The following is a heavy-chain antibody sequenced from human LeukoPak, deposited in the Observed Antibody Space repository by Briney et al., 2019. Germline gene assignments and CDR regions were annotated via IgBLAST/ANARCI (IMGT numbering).Heavy chain of an antibody. CDR2: ISSSSSTI. J-gene: IGHJ4*02. CDR1: GFTSRSDS. CDR3: ATALTDLDY. Sequence: GGTLRHSCAAYGFTSRSDSINGVRQAPGKRLEWVSYISSSSSTIYYADSVKGRFTISRDNAKNSLYLQMNSLRAEDTAVYYCATALTDLDYWGQGTLVTVSS. V-gene: IGHV3-48*04.